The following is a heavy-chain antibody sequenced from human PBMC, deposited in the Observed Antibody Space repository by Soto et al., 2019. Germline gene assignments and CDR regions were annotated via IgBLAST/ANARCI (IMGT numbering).Heavy chain of an antibody. D-gene: IGHD1-7*01. J-gene: IGHJ6*02. Sequence: SETLSLTCAVYGGSFSGYYWSWIRQPPGKGLEWIGEINHSGSTNYNPSFKSRVTISVDTSKNQFSLKLSSVTAADTAVYYCARMIVYNWNYGAYYYGMGVWGQGTTVTVSS. V-gene: IGHV4-34*01. CDR2: INHSGST. CDR1: GGSFSGYY. CDR3: ARMIVYNWNYGAYYYGMGV.